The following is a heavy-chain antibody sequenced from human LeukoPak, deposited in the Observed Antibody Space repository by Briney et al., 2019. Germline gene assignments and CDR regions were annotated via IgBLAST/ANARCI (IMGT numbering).Heavy chain of an antibody. CDR2: IYSGGST. CDR3: AKDQVAVAGTSYFNWFDP. CDR1: GFTVSSNY. J-gene: IGHJ5*02. D-gene: IGHD6-19*01. V-gene: IGHV3-53*05. Sequence: PGGSLRLSCAASGFTVSSNYMSWVRQAPGKGLEWVSVIYSGGSTYYADSVKGRFTISRDNSKNTLYLQMNSLRAEDTAVYYCAKDQVAVAGTSYFNWFDPWGQGTLVTVSS.